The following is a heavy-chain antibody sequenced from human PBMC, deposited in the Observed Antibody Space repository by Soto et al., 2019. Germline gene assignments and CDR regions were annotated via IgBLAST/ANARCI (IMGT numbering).Heavy chain of an antibody. CDR2: IYYTGNT. D-gene: IGHD3-22*01. J-gene: IGHJ4*02. CDR3: ERHSFWLLLSDC. V-gene: IGHV4-39*01. CDR1: GGSISNSNYY. Sequence: ASETLSLTCNVSGGSISNSNYYWGWIRQPPGKGLEWIGSIYYTGNTYYNPSLKSRVTISVDTSKNQFSLKLDSVTAADTAVYFCERHSFWLLLSDCWGQVSLVTASS.